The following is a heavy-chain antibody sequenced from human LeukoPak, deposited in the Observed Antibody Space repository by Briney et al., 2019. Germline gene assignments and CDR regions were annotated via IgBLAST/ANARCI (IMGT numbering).Heavy chain of an antibody. J-gene: IGHJ4*02. Sequence: GGSLRLSCAASGFTFSSYAMSWVRQAPGKGLEWVSAISGSGGSTYYADSVKGRFTISRDNSKNTLYLQMNSLRAEDTAVHYCAKDGGSIVLVTEYYFDYWGQGTLVTVSS. V-gene: IGHV3-23*01. CDR1: GFTFSSYA. CDR2: ISGSGGST. CDR3: AKDGGSIVLVTEYYFDY. D-gene: IGHD3-22*01.